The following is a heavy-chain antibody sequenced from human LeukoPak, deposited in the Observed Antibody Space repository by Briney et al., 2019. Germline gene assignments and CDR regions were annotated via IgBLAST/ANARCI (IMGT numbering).Heavy chain of an antibody. CDR2: ISSSSSYI. D-gene: IGHD6-13*01. CDR1: GGSFSGYY. V-gene: IGHV3-21*01. Sequence: KPSETLSLTCAVYGGSFSGYYWSWIRQPPGKGLEWVSSISSSSSYIYYADSVKGRFTISRDNAKNSLYLQMNSLRAEDTAVYYCARGGYSSSWYNDYWGQGTLVTVSS. CDR3: ARGGYSSSWYNDY. J-gene: IGHJ4*02.